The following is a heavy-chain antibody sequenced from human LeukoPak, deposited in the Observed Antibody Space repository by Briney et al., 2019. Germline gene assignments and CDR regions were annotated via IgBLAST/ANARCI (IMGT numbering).Heavy chain of an antibody. CDR3: ARKRRITMVRGVNWFDP. J-gene: IGHJ5*02. V-gene: IGHV4-59*12. CDR1: GGSISSYY. CDR2: IYYSGST. D-gene: IGHD3-10*01. Sequence: SETLSLTCTVSGGSISSYYWSWIWQPPGKGLEWIGYIYYSGSTNYNPSLKSRVTISVDTSKNQFSLKLSSVTAADTAVYYCARKRRITMVRGVNWFDPWGQGTLVTVSS.